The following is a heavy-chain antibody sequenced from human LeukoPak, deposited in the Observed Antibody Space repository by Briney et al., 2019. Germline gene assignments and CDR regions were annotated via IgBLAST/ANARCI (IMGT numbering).Heavy chain of an antibody. Sequence: GGSLRLSCLASGFTFSNYAMNWVRQAPGKGLEWVSYVGTGSNIYYADSVKGRFTISRDNAKDSLYLQMNSLRDEDTAVYYCARDQVYAFDIWGQGTMVTVSS. D-gene: IGHD2-8*01. CDR2: VGTGSNI. V-gene: IGHV3-48*02. J-gene: IGHJ3*02. CDR3: ARDQVYAFDI. CDR1: GFTFSNYA.